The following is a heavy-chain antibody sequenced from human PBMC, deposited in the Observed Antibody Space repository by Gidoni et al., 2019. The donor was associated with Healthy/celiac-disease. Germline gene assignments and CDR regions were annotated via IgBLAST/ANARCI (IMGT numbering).Heavy chain of an antibody. V-gene: IGHV3-23*01. CDR3: AKDDLGYCSGGSCYPYDYGMDV. CDR1: GFTFSSYA. CDR2: ISGSGGST. Sequence: EVQLLESGGGLVQPGGSLRLSCAASGFTFSSYAMSWVRQAPGKGLEWVSAISGSGGSTYYADSVKGRFTISRDNSKNTLYLQMNSLRAEDTAVYYCAKDDLGYCSGGSCYPYDYGMDVWGQGTTVTVSS. J-gene: IGHJ6*02. D-gene: IGHD2-15*01.